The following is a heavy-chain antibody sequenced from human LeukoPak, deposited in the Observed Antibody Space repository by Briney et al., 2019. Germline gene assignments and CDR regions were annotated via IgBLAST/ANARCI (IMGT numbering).Heavy chain of an antibody. CDR2: IYNSGRT. Sequence: PSETLSLTCTVSGVSISSYYGSWIRQPPGKGLEWIGRIYNSGRTNYNPALKSRVTMSVDTYKNQFSLRLGSVAAADTAVYYCARGGRHFAYWGEGTVVTVSS. D-gene: IGHD1-26*01. J-gene: IGHJ4*02. V-gene: IGHV4-4*07. CDR3: ARGGRHFAY. CDR1: GVSISSYY.